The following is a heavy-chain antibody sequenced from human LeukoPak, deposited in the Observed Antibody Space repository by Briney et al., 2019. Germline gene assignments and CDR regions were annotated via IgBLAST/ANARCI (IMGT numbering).Heavy chain of an antibody. CDR1: GGSISSGGYY. V-gene: IGHV4-61*08. CDR2: IYYSGST. CDR3: ARDSVGATQPGYYYYYGMDV. Sequence: SETLSLTCTVSGGSISSGGYYWSWIRQHPGKGLEWIGYIYYSGSTYYNPSLKSRVTISVDTSKNQFSLKLSSVTAADTAVYYCARDSVGATQPGYYYYYGMDVWGQGTTVTVSS. D-gene: IGHD1-26*01. J-gene: IGHJ6*02.